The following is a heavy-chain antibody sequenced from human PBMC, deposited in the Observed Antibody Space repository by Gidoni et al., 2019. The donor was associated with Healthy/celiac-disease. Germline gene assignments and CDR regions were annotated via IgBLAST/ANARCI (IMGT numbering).Heavy chain of an antibody. D-gene: IGHD3-22*01. CDR1: GFTFRSFA. CDR3: ARDSLEDSSGYYFFYYYGMDV. V-gene: IGHV3-64*01. CDR2: ISSNGGST. Sequence: EVQLVESGGGLVQPGGSLRLSCAASGFTFRSFAMHWVRQAPGKGLEYVSAISSNGGSTYYANSVKGRFTISRDNSKNTLYLQMGSLRAEDMAVYYCARDSLEDSSGYYFFYYYGMDVWGQGTTVTVSS. J-gene: IGHJ6*02.